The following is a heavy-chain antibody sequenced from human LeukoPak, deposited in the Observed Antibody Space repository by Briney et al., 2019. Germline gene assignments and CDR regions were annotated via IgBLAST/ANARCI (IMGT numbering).Heavy chain of an antibody. CDR1: RYTFSSYW. V-gene: IGHV5-51*01. CDR3: ARQNDFRLDY. Sequence: KRGESLQISCQGSRYTFSSYWIGWVRQLPGKGLEWMGIIYPGDSYTRHSPSLQGQVTISVDTSNGTAYLQWSSLKASDTAIYYCARQNDFRLDYWGQGTLVTVSS. CDR2: IYPGDSYT. J-gene: IGHJ4*02. D-gene: IGHD3-3*01.